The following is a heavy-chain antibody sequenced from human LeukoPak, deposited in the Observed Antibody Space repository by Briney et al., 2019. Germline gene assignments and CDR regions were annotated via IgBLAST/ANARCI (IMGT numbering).Heavy chain of an antibody. CDR2: IKQDGSEK. CDR3: ARDGFVGAADY. V-gene: IGHV3-7*01. CDR1: GSAFTFW. Sequence: GGSLRLSCAASGSAFTFWMSWVRQAPGKGLEWVANIKQDGSEKYYVGSVKGRFTVSRDNARKSLYLQMNSLRAEDTAVYYCARDGFVGAADYWGQGTLVTVSS. D-gene: IGHD6-13*01. J-gene: IGHJ4*02.